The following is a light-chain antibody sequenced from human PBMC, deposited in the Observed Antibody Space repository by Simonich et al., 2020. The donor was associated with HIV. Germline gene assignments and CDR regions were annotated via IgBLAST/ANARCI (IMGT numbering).Light chain of an antibody. J-gene: IGKJ1*01. Sequence: DIQMTQSPSSLSASVGDRVTITCRASQSISNYLNWYQQKPGKAPKLLIYKASSLESGVPSRFSGSGSGTEFTLTISSLQPEDFATYYCQQYYSTPAWTFGQGTKVEIK. CDR3: QQYYSTPAWT. CDR2: KAS. CDR1: QSISNY. V-gene: IGKV1-39*01.